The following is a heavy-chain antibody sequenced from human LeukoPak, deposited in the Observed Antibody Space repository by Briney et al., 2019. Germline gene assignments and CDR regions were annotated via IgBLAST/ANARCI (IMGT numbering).Heavy chain of an antibody. CDR2: IYYSGST. D-gene: IGHD3-10*01. CDR3: ARVLGLWFGRGGRAFDI. V-gene: IGHV4-59*01. J-gene: IGHJ3*02. CDR1: GGSISSYY. Sequence: SETLSLTCTVSGGSISSYYWSWIRQPPGKGLEWIGYIYYSGSTNYNPSLKSRVTISVDTSKNQFSLKLSSVTAADTAVYYCARVLGLWFGRGGRAFDIWGQGTMVTVSS.